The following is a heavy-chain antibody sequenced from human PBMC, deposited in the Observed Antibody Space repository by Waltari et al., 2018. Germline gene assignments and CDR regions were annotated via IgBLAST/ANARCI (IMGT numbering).Heavy chain of an antibody. CDR2: IKSKTDGGTT. CDR1: GFPLSNAW. V-gene: IGHV3-15*01. D-gene: IGHD6-19*01. CDR3: TTESPWLAFDY. J-gene: IGHJ4*02. Sequence: EVQLVESGGGLVKPGGALRLSCAASGFPLSNAWMNWVRQAPGKGLEWVGRIKSKTDGGTTDYAAPVKGRFTISRDDSKNTLYLQMNSLKTEDTAVYYCTTESPWLAFDYWGQGTLVTVSS.